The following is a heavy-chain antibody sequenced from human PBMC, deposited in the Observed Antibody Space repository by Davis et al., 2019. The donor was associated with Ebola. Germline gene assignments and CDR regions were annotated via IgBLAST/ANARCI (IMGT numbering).Heavy chain of an antibody. CDR1: GYTFTSYY. Sequence: AASVPVSCKASGYTFTSYYMHWVRQAPGQGLEWMGIINPSGGSTRYAQKFQGRVTMTRDTSTNTVYMELSSLRSEDTAVYYCARAPYSGSCSDFWGQGTLVTVSS. CDR2: INPSGGST. D-gene: IGHD6-13*01. V-gene: IGHV1-46*01. J-gene: IGHJ4*02. CDR3: ARAPYSGSCSDF.